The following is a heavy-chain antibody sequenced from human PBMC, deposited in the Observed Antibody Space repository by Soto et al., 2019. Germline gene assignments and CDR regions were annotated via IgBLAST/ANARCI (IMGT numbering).Heavy chain of an antibody. J-gene: IGHJ4*02. V-gene: IGHV1-69*13. D-gene: IGHD5-18*01. CDR1: GGTFSSYA. CDR2: IIPIFGTA. Sequence: ASVKVSCKASGGTFSSYAISWVRQAPGQGLEWMGGIIPIFGTANYAQKFQGRVTITADESTNTAYMELSSLRSEDTAVYYCVNGAMVSNFDYWGQGTLVTVYS. CDR3: VNGAMVSNFDY.